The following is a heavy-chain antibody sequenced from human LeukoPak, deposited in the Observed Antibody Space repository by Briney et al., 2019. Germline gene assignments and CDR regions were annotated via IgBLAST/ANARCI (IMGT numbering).Heavy chain of an antibody. V-gene: IGHV3-9*03. J-gene: IGHJ4*02. Sequence: GGSLRLSCAASGFTFDDYAMHWVRQAPGKGLEWVSGISWNSGSIVYADSVKGRFTISRDNAKNSLYLQMNSLRAEDMSLYYCAKDTSQLWLLWTFDYWGQGTLVTVSS. CDR1: GFTFDDYA. D-gene: IGHD5-18*01. CDR2: ISWNSGSI. CDR3: AKDTSQLWLLWTFDY.